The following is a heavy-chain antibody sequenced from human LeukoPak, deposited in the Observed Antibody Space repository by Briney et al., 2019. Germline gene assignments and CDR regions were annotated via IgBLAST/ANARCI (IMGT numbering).Heavy chain of an antibody. Sequence: SETLSLTCTVSGGSISSYYWSWIRQPPGKGLEWIGYIYYSGSTNYNPSLKSRVTISVDTSKNQFSLKLSSVTAADTAVYYCASVDPLNGSYFDYSGQGTLVTVSS. CDR3: ASVDPLNGSYFDY. V-gene: IGHV4-59*01. CDR1: GGSISSYY. CDR2: IYYSGST. J-gene: IGHJ4*02. D-gene: IGHD3/OR15-3a*01.